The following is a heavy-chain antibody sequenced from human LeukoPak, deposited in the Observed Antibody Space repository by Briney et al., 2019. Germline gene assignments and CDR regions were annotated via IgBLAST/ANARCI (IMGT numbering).Heavy chain of an antibody. J-gene: IGHJ3*02. CDR1: GFTFSSFG. D-gene: IGHD3-10*01. CDR2: ISGSGVTT. CDR3: ARENYMVRGVIMYAFDI. V-gene: IGHV3-23*01. Sequence: GGSLRLSCAASGFTFSSFGMSWVRQAPGKGLEWVSFISGSGVTTNYADSVKGRFTTSRDNAKNSLYLQMNSLRAEDTALYYCARENYMVRGVIMYAFDIWGQGTMVTVSS.